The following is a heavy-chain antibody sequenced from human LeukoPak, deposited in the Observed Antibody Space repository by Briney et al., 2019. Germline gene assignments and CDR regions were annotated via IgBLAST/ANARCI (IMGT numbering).Heavy chain of an antibody. D-gene: IGHD6-13*01. V-gene: IGHV3-21*01. CDR3: ARPAAAGSPTPGY. CDR1: GFTFSSYS. CDR2: ISSSSSYI. J-gene: IGHJ4*02. Sequence: PGGSLRLSCAASGFTFSSYSTNWVRQAPGKGLEWVSSISSSSSYIYYADSVKGRFTISRDNAKNSLYLQMNSLRAEDTAVYYCARPAAAGSPTPGYWGQGTLVTVSS.